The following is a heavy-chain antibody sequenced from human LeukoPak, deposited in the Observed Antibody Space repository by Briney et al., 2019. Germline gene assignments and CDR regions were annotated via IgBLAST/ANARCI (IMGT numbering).Heavy chain of an antibody. CDR2: ISYDGSNK. V-gene: IGHV3-30*18. CDR1: GFTFSSYG. J-gene: IGHJ6*02. Sequence: GGSLRLSCAASGFTFSSYGMHWVRQAPGKGLEWVAVISYDGSNKYYADSVKGRFTISRDNSKNTLYLQMNSLRAEDTAVYYCAKMQARDGMDVWGQGTTVTDSS. CDR3: AKMQARDGMDV.